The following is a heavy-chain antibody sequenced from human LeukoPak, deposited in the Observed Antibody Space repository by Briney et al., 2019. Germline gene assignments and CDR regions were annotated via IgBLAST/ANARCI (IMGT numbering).Heavy chain of an antibody. J-gene: IGHJ4*02. CDR3: ARDVVVRVFDY. CDR2: ISAYNGNT. Sequence: ASVKVSCKASGYTFTSYDINWVRQATGQGLEWMGWISAYNGNTNYAQKLQGRVTMTTDTSTSTAYMELRSLRSDDTAVYYCARDVVVRVFDYWGQGTLVTVSS. D-gene: IGHD3-22*01. V-gene: IGHV1-18*01. CDR1: GYTFTSYD.